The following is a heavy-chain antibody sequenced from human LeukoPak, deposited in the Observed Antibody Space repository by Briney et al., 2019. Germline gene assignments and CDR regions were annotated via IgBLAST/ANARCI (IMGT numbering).Heavy chain of an antibody. Sequence: GGSLRLSCAASGFTFSSYAMSWVRQAPGKGLEWISTISGSGSTTYYGDSVKGRFTISRDSSRNTLDLQMNSLRAEDTAVYYCARFDGVWSSYYMDVWGKGTTVTVSS. J-gene: IGHJ6*03. CDR2: ISGSGSTT. D-gene: IGHD2-8*01. CDR3: ARFDGVWSSYYMDV. V-gene: IGHV3-23*01. CDR1: GFTFSSYA.